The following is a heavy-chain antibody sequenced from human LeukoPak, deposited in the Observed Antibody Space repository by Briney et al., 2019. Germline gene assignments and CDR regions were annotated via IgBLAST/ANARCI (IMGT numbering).Heavy chain of an antibody. J-gene: IGHJ3*02. D-gene: IGHD5-18*01. V-gene: IGHV3-30*04. CDR1: GFTFSTYA. Sequence: GGSLRLSCAASGFTFSTYAMHWVRQAPGKGLEWVAVISYVGSSEYYADSVKGRFTISRDNSKNTLYLQMNSLRAEDTAVYYCARARSSYGYGDAFDIWGQGTMVTVSS. CDR3: ARARSSYGYGDAFDI. CDR2: ISYVGSSE.